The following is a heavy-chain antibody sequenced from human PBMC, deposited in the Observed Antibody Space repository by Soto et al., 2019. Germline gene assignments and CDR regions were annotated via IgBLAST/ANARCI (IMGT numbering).Heavy chain of an antibody. CDR2: ISWNSGSI. J-gene: IGHJ6*03. CDR1: GCTFDDYA. CDR3: AKDRDLWVNYYTDV. D-gene: IGHD3-3*01. V-gene: IGHV3-9*01. Sequence: GGSLRLSWAASGCTFDDYAMHWVRQAPGKGLEWVSGISWNSGSIGYADSVKGRFTISRDNAKNSLYLQMNSLRAEDTALYYCAKDRDLWVNYYTDVRGNATTVTVSS.